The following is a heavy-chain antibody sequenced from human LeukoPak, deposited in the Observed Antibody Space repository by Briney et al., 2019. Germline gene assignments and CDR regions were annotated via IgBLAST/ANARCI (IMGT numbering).Heavy chain of an antibody. J-gene: IGHJ4*02. Sequence: PGGSLRLSCAASGFTFSSYAMHWVRQAPGKGLEWVAVISYDGSNKYYADSVKGRFTISRDNSKNTLYLQMNSLRAEDTAVYYCASANGDYLDYWGQGTLVTVSS. CDR1: GFTFSSYA. D-gene: IGHD4-17*01. V-gene: IGHV3-30-3*01. CDR3: ASANGDYLDY. CDR2: ISYDGSNK.